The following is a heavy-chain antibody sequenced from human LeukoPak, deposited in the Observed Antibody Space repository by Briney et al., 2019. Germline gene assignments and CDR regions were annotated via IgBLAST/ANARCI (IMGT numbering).Heavy chain of an antibody. CDR3: AKDETAMVTGFDY. CDR2: ISGSGGST. CDR1: GFTFSSYG. J-gene: IGHJ4*02. V-gene: IGHV3-23*01. Sequence: GRSLRLSCAASGFTFSSYGMHWVRQAPGKGLEWVSAISGSGGSTYYADSVKGRFTITRDNSKNTLYLQMNSLRAEDTAVYYCAKDETAMVTGFDYWGQGTLVTVSS. D-gene: IGHD5-18*01.